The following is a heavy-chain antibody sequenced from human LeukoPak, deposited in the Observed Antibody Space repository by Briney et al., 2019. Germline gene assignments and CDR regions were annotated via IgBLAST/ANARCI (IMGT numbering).Heavy chain of an antibody. D-gene: IGHD3-16*01. CDR2: IKEDGSEK. CDR1: GFRFSNSW. Sequence: GGSLRVSCAASGFRFSNSWMSWFRQTPRKELEWLGNIKEDGSEKYYLDSMKGRFTISRDNTHSSVFLQMNSLRAEDTAIYYCVRDYVWGTSDPGYWGQGTLVTVSS. V-gene: IGHV3-7*01. J-gene: IGHJ4*02. CDR3: VRDYVWGTSDPGY.